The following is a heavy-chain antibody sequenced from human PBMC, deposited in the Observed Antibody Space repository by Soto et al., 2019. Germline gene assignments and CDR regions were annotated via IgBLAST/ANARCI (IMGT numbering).Heavy chain of an antibody. CDR2: IYYSGST. D-gene: IGHD3-10*01. CDR3: ARQGGWFGELYYYYGMDV. J-gene: IGHJ6*02. Sequence: QLQLQESGPGLVKPSETLSLTCTVSGGSISSSSYYWGWIRQPPGKGLEWIGSIYYSGSTYYNPSLKGRVTISVDTSKNQFSLKLSSVTAADTAVYYCARQGGWFGELYYYYGMDVWGQGTTVTVSS. V-gene: IGHV4-39*01. CDR1: GGSISSSSYY.